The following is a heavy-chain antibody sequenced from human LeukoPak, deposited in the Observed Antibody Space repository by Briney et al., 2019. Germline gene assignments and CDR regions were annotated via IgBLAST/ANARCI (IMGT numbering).Heavy chain of an antibody. D-gene: IGHD3-9*01. CDR1: GYTFTSYD. CDR2: MNPNSGNT. Sequence: GASVKVSCKASGYTFTSYDINWVRQATGQGLEWMGWMNPNSGNTGYAQKFQGRVTMTRNTSISTAYMELSSLRSEDTAVYYCARGLRYRGGFDPWGQGTLVTVSS. J-gene: IGHJ5*02. V-gene: IGHV1-8*01. CDR3: ARGLRYRGGFDP.